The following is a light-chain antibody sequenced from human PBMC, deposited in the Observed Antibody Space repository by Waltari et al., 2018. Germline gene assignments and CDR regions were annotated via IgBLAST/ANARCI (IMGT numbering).Light chain of an antibody. CDR1: SSNIGSNT. CDR2: SNN. Sequence: QSVLTQPPSASGPPGQRVTIPCSGSSSNIGSNTVNWYQQPPGTAPKLLIDSNNQRPSGVADRFSGSKSGTSAPLAISELQSEDEADDYCAAWDDSLNVVVFGGGTKLNVL. J-gene: IGLJ2*01. V-gene: IGLV1-44*01. CDR3: AAWDDSLNVVV.